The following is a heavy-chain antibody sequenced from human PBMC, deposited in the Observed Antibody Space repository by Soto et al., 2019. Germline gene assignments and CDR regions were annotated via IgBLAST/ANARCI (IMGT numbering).Heavy chain of an antibody. CDR1: GYSFTSYW. CDR2: IYPGDSDT. J-gene: IGHJ5*02. D-gene: IGHD3-22*01. CDR3: ARQIESNYDSSGYPHGWFDP. V-gene: IGHV5-51*01. Sequence: GESLKISCKGSGYSFTSYWIGWVRQMPGKGLEWMGIIYPGDSDTRYSPSFQGQVTISADKSISTAYLQWSSLKASDTAMYYCARQIESNYDSSGYPHGWFDPWGQGTLVTVSS.